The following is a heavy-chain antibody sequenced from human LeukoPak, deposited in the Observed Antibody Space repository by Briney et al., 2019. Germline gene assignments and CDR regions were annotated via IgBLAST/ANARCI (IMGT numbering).Heavy chain of an antibody. D-gene: IGHD2-2*02. Sequence: SETLSLTCAVYGGSFSGYYWSWIRQPPGKGLKWIGEINHSGSTNYNPSLKSRVTISVDTSKNQFSLKLSSVTAADTAVYYCARGVRAVVPAAIPRYYYYYMDVWGKGTTVTVSS. CDR3: ARGVRAVVPAAIPRYYYYYMDV. CDR1: GGSFSGYY. CDR2: INHSGST. V-gene: IGHV4-34*01. J-gene: IGHJ6*03.